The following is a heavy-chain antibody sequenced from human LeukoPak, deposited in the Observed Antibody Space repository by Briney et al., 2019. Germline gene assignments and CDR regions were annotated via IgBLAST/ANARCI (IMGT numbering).Heavy chain of an antibody. CDR3: ARVVLIQLRDYYFDY. V-gene: IGHV4-61*02. D-gene: IGHD5-18*01. CDR2: IYTSGST. Sequence: PSQTLSLTCTVSGGSISSGSYYWSWIRQPAGKGLEWIGRIYTSGSTNYNPSLKSRVTISVDTSKNQFSLKLSSVTAADTAVYYCARVVLIQLRDYYFDYWGQGTLVTVSS. CDR1: GGSISSGSYY. J-gene: IGHJ4*02.